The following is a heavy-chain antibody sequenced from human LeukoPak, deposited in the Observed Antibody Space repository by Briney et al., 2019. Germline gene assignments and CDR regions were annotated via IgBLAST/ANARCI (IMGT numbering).Heavy chain of an antibody. Sequence: GYTVXXYYMXXVRQAPGQGLEWMGIVNPSSISASYAQKFQGRVTMTRDTSTSTVSMELSSLRSDDTAVYYCASVYQHGMDVWGQGTTVTVSS. CDR2: VNPSSISA. V-gene: IGHV1-46*01. CDR3: ASVYQHGMDV. D-gene: IGHD2-2*01. CDR1: GYTVXXYY. J-gene: IGHJ6*02.